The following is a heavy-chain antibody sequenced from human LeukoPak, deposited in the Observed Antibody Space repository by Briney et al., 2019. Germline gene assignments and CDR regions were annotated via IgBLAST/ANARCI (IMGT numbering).Heavy chain of an antibody. J-gene: IGHJ4*02. CDR2: INHSGST. V-gene: IGHV4-34*01. Sequence: PSETLSLTCAVYGGSFSGYYWSWVRQPPGKGLEWIGEINHSGSTNYNPSLKSRVTISVDTSKNQFSLKLSSVTAADTSVYYCARGGQSYYYDSSAGFDYWGQGTLVTVSS. D-gene: IGHD3-22*01. CDR1: GGSFSGYY. CDR3: ARGGQSYYYDSSAGFDY.